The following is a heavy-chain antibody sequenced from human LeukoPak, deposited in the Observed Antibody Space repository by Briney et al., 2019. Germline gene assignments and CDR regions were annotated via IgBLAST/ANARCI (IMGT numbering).Heavy chain of an antibody. CDR2: IHYSGNT. V-gene: IGHV4-39*01. CDR1: GGSTSSSNYY. J-gene: IGHJ4*02. D-gene: IGHD3-3*01. Sequence: SETLSLTCTVSGGSTSSSNYYWGWIRQPPGKGLEWIGGIHYSGNTYYNPSLESRVTISVDTSKNQFSLKLSSVTAADTAVYYCARLGAGPTYYDFWSGYSSFYFDYWGQGTLVTVSS. CDR3: ARLGAGPTYYDFWSGYSSFYFDY.